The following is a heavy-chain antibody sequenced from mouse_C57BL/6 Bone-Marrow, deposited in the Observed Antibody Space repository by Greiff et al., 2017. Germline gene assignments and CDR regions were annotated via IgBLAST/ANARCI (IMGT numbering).Heavy chain of an antibody. J-gene: IGHJ4*01. D-gene: IGHD1-1*01. CDR3: ARLVFYYGSSHYAMDY. CDR2: IDPSDSYT. Sequence: VQLQQPGAELVMPGASVKLSCKASGYTFTSYWMHWVKQRPGQGLEWIGEIDPSDSYTNYNQKFKGKSTLTVDKSSSTAYMQLSSLTSEDSAVYYCARLVFYYGSSHYAMDYWGQGTSVTVSS. CDR1: GYTFTSYW. V-gene: IGHV1-69*01.